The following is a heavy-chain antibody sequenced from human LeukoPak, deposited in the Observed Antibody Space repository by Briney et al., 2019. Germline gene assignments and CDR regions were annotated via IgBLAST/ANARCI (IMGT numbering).Heavy chain of an antibody. CDR2: IYPGDSDT. D-gene: IGHD6-25*01. CDR3: ARQEAEVGSYYGMDV. J-gene: IGHJ6*02. V-gene: IGHV5-51*01. Sequence: GESLKISCKGSGYSFTTYWIGWVRQMPGKGLEWMGIIYPGDSDTRYSPSFQGQVTISADKSLSTAYLQWSSLKASDSAIYYCARQEAEVGSYYGMDVWGQGTTVTVSS. CDR1: GYSFTTYW.